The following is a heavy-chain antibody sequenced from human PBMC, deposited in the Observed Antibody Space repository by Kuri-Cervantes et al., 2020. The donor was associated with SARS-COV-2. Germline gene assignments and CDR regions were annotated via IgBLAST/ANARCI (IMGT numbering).Heavy chain of an antibody. Sequence: GDSLKISCAASGFTFSSYGMHWVRQAPGKGLEWVSSITRSSVYISYADSLKGRFTISRDNAKNSLYLQMNSLRAEDTAVYYCARSPGDGDYDPFDYWGQGTLVTVSS. D-gene: IGHD4-17*01. CDR2: ITRSSVYI. CDR3: ARSPGDGDYDPFDY. V-gene: IGHV3-21*01. CDR1: GFTFSSYG. J-gene: IGHJ4*02.